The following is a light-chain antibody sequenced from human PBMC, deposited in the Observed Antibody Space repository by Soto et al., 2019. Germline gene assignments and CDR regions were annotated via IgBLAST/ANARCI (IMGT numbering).Light chain of an antibody. V-gene: IGKV3-20*01. J-gene: IGKJ1*01. CDR3: QQYGSAPWT. Sequence: EIVLTQSPGTLSLSPGERATISCRASQSVSSNYLAWYQQKPGQAPRLLIYAASNRASGIPDRFGGSGSGTDFTLTVSRLEPEDFAVYYCQQYGSAPWTFGQVTKVEI. CDR1: QSVSSNY. CDR2: AAS.